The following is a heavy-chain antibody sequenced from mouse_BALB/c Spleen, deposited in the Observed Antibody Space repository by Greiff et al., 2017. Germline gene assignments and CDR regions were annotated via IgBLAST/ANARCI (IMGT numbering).Heavy chain of an antibody. Sequence: DVQLVESGGGLVKPGGSLKLSCAASGFTFSDYYMSWVRQTPEKRLEWVATISDGGSYTYYPDSVKGRFTISRDNAKNNLYLQMSSLKSEDTAMYYCARDEAMDYWGQGTTVTVSS. J-gene: IGHJ4*01. CDR3: ARDEAMDY. CDR2: ISDGGSYT. CDR1: GFTFSDYY. V-gene: IGHV5-4*02.